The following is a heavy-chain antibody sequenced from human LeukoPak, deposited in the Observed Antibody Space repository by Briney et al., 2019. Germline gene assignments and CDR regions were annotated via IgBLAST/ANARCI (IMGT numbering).Heavy chain of an antibody. Sequence: PSETLSLTCTVSGVSISSGGYYWSWVRQPPGKGLEWIGYIYHSGSTYYNPSLKSRVTISADTSKNQFSLKLSSVTAADTAVYYCARDQRNDYGDKYNWFDPWGQGTLVTVSS. CDR1: GVSISSGGYY. CDR3: ARDQRNDYGDKYNWFDP. V-gene: IGHV4-30-2*01. J-gene: IGHJ5*02. CDR2: IYHSGST. D-gene: IGHD4-17*01.